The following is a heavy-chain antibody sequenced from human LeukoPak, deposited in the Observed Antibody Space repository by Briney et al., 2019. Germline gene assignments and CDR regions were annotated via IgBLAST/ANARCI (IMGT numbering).Heavy chain of an antibody. J-gene: IGHJ5*02. CDR2: INHSGST. D-gene: IGHD3-22*01. CDR1: GGSFSGYY. CDR3: ARGLYYDSSGYSNWFDP. V-gene: IGHV4-34*01. Sequence: SETLSLTSAVYGGSFSGYYWSWIRQPPGKGLEWIGEINHSGSTNYNPSLKSRVTISVDTSKNQFSLKLSSVTAADTAVYYCARGLYYDSSGYSNWFDPWGQGTLVTVSS.